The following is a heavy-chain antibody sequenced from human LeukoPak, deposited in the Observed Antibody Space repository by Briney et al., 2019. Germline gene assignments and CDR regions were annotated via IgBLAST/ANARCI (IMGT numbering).Heavy chain of an antibody. Sequence: SETLSLTCAVYGGSFSGYYWSWIRQPPGKGLEWIGEINHSGSTNYNPSLKSRVTISVDTSRNQFSLKLSSVTAADTAVYYCARRAITRGAYPFHYWGQGTLVTVSP. CDR2: INHSGST. D-gene: IGHD1-26*01. V-gene: IGHV4-34*01. CDR1: GGSFSGYY. CDR3: ARRAITRGAYPFHY. J-gene: IGHJ4*02.